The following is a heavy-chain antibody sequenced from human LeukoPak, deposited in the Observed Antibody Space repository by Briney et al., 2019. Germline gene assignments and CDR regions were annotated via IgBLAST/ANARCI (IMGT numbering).Heavy chain of an antibody. D-gene: IGHD1/OR15-1a*01. V-gene: IGHV3-30*04. Sequence: GGSLRLSCAASGFTFSSYAMHWVRQAPGEGLEWEAVISYDGSNKYYADSVKGRFTISRDNSKNTLYLQMNSLRAEDTAVYYCARGNSGIPDYWGQGTLVTVSS. J-gene: IGHJ4*02. CDR3: ARGNSGIPDY. CDR1: GFTFSSYA. CDR2: ISYDGSNK.